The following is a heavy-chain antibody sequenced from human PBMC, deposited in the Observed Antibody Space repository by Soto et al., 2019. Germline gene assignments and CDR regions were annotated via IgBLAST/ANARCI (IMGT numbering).Heavy chain of an antibody. V-gene: IGHV3-15*07. Sequence: GGSLRLSCAASGLTFSNAGMNWVRQAPGKGPEWVGRIKSKTDGGTTDYAAPVRGRFTISRDDSKSALNLHMNSLKTEDTAVYYCTTVGSITTAGTPLDYWGQGTLVTVSS. J-gene: IGHJ4*02. CDR3: TTVGSITTAGTPLDY. CDR2: IKSKTDGGTT. D-gene: IGHD6-13*01. CDR1: GLTFSNAG.